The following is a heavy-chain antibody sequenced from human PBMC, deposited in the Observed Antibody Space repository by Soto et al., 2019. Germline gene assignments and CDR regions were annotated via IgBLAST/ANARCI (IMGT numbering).Heavy chain of an antibody. CDR1: GFTFSSYG. J-gene: IGHJ6*02. Sequence: QVQLVESGGGVVQPGRSLRLSCAASGFTFSSYGMHWVRQAPGKGLEWVAVISYDGSNKYYADSVKGRFTISRDNSKNTLYLQMKSLGDEDTAVYYCEKDVQYQLAHGMDVWGQGTTVTVSS. CDR3: EKDVQYQLAHGMDV. V-gene: IGHV3-30*18. D-gene: IGHD2-2*01. CDR2: ISYDGSNK.